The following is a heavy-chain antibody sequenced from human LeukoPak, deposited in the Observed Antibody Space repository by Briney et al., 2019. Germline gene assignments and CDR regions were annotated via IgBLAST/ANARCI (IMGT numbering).Heavy chain of an antibody. CDR3: ARRVIAVAGTRDY. Sequence: PSETLSLTCAVYGGSFSGYYWSWIRQPPGKGLEWIGEINHSGSTNYSPSLKSRVTISVDTSKNQFSLKLSSVTAADTAVYYCARRVIAVAGTRDYWGQGTLVTVSS. D-gene: IGHD6-19*01. J-gene: IGHJ4*02. CDR2: INHSGST. CDR1: GGSFSGYY. V-gene: IGHV4-34*01.